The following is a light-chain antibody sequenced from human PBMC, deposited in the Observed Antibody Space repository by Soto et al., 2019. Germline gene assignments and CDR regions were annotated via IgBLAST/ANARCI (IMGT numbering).Light chain of an antibody. V-gene: IGLV1-40*01. CDR3: HSYDNSLSVGV. J-gene: IGLJ3*02. CDR2: ENT. Sequence: QSVLTQPPSVSGAPGQRVTISCTGRRSNIGAGYAVHWYQQLPGASPKLLIYENTYRPSGVPDRFSGSKSGTSASLAISGLRAEDEADYYCHSYDNSLSVGVFGRGTKLTVL. CDR1: RSNIGAGYA.